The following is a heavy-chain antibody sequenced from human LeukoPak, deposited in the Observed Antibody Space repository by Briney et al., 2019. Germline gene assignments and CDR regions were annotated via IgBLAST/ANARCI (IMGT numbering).Heavy chain of an antibody. J-gene: IGHJ3*02. Sequence: PSETLSLTCTVSGGSISSYYWSWIRQPAGKGRGWIGRIYTSGSTNYNPSLKSRVTMSVDTSKNQFSLKLSSVTAADTAVYYCARTDWFLAFDIWGQGTMVTVSS. V-gene: IGHV4-4*07. CDR3: ARTDWFLAFDI. CDR2: IYTSGST. D-gene: IGHD3-9*01. CDR1: GGSISSYY.